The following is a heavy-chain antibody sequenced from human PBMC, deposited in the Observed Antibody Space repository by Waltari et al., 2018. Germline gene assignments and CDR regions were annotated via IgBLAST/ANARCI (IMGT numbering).Heavy chain of an antibody. V-gene: IGHV3-30*02. CDR3: VKGNEIDY. J-gene: IGHJ4*02. D-gene: IGHD1-1*01. Sequence: QVHLVESGGGVVQPGGYLRLSCAAPGLNFTLFGMHWVRQAPGKGLEWVSFISYDGSNENYADSVKGRFTMSRDNSKKMLYVQMNNLRAEDSAVYYCVKGNEIDYWGQGTLVTVSS. CDR1: GLNFTLFG. CDR2: ISYDGSNE.